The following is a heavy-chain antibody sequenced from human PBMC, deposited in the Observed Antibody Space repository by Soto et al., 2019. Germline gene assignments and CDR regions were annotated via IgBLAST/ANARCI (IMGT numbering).Heavy chain of an antibody. CDR1: GGTFSSYT. J-gene: IGHJ4*02. Sequence: QVQLVQSGAEVKKPGSSVKVSCKASGGTFSSYTISWVRQAPGQGLEWMGRIIPILGIANYAQKFQGRVTITADKSTSTAYMELSSLRSEDTAVYYCARMRSGEYYFDYWGQGTLVTVSS. CDR2: IIPILGIA. CDR3: ARMRSGEYYFDY. D-gene: IGHD3-10*01. V-gene: IGHV1-69*02.